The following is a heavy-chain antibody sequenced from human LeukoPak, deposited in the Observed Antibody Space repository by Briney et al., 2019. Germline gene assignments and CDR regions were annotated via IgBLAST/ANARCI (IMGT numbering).Heavy chain of an antibody. D-gene: IGHD1-26*01. V-gene: IGHV4-59*01. CDR2: IYYSGST. CDR3: AREIVGATSLFDS. J-gene: IGHJ4*02. Sequence: SETLSLTCTVSGGSISSYYWSWIRQPPGKGLEWIGYIYYSGSTNYNPSLKSRVTISVDTSKNQFSLKLSSVTAADTAVYYCAREIVGATSLFDSWGQGTLVTVSS. CDR1: GGSISSYY.